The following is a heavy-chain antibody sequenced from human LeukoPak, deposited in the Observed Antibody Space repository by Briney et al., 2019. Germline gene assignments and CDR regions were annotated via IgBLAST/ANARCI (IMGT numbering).Heavy chain of an antibody. Sequence: GGSLRLSCAASGFTFRSLWMSWVRQAPGRGPEWVANINQDGGTTYYVASVKGRFTISRDNPKNSLSLQMSSLRAEDTAVCYCTKDRQGPNQYHMDVWGKGTTVTVSS. CDR3: TKDRQGPNQYHMDV. J-gene: IGHJ6*03. CDR2: INQDGGTT. CDR1: GFTFRSLW. V-gene: IGHV3-7*01.